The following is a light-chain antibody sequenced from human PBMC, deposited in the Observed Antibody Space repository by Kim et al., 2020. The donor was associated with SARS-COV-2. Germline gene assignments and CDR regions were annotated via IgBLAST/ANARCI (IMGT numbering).Light chain of an antibody. CDR3: QQYNSYSGT. CDR1: QSIGNW. CDR2: HAS. V-gene: IGKV1-5*01. Sequence: SASVGDRVTITCRASQSIGNWLAWYQQRPGKVPKLLIFHASSLESGVPSRFSGSGSGTEFTLTISSLQPDDFAAYYCQQYNSYSGTFGQGTKLEI. J-gene: IGKJ2*01.